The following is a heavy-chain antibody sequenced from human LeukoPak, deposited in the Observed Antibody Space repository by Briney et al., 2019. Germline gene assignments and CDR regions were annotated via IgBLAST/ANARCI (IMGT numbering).Heavy chain of an antibody. J-gene: IGHJ4*02. CDR1: GYTFTSYG. D-gene: IGHD3-3*01. CDR3: ARDPPGGYYDFWSGYYYFDY. Sequence: ASVKVSCKASGYTFTSYGISWVRQASGQGLEWMGWISAYNGNTNYAQKLQGRVTMTTDISTSTAYMELRSLRSDDTAVYYCARDPPGGYYDFWSGYYYFDYWGQGTLVTVSS. V-gene: IGHV1-18*01. CDR2: ISAYNGNT.